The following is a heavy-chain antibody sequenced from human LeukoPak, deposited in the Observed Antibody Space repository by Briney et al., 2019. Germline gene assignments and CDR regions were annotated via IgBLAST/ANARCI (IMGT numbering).Heavy chain of an antibody. D-gene: IGHD3-10*01. Sequence: ASVKVSCKASGYTFTSYDINWVRQATGQGLEWMGWMNPNSGNTGYAQKFQGRVTITRNTSISTAYMELSSLRSEDTAVYYCATSISWFGELLFDYWGQGTLVTVSS. CDR3: ATSISWFGELLFDY. V-gene: IGHV1-8*03. CDR2: MNPNSGNT. J-gene: IGHJ4*02. CDR1: GYTFTSYD.